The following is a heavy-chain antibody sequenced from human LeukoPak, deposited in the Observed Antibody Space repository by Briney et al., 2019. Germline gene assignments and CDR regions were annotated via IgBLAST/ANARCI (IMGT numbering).Heavy chain of an antibody. J-gene: IGHJ4*02. CDR2: ISSSSSYI. D-gene: IGHD3-10*01. V-gene: IGHV3-21*01. CDR1: GFTFSGYS. CDR3: ARELMVRGIPPDY. Sequence: PGGSLRLSCAASGFTFSGYSMNWVRQAPGKGLEWVSSISSSSSYIYYADSVKGRFTISRDNAKNSLYLQMNSLRAEDTAVYYCARELMVRGIPPDYWGQGTLVTVSS.